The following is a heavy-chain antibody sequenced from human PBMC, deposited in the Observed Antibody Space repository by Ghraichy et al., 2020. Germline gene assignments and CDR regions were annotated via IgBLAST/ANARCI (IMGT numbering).Heavy chain of an antibody. CDR1: GCSISRYY. CDR3: ASGYYDRSGDDDY. CDR2: IYYSGNT. J-gene: IGHJ4*02. D-gene: IGHD3-22*01. Sequence: SETLSLTCTVSGCSISRYYWSWIRQPPGKGLEWIGYIYYSGNTNDNPSLTSRVTISVDTSKNQFSLKLRDVTAADTAVYYCASGYYDRSGDDDYGGQGTLVTVSS. V-gene: IGHV4-59*01.